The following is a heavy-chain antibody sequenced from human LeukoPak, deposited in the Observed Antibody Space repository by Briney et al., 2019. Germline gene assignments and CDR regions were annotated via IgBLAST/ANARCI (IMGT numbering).Heavy chain of an antibody. CDR3: ARTGEKRISGSGSYYRGRPIDY. J-gene: IGHJ4*02. CDR2: IGHSGST. Sequence: ETLSLTCAVYGGSFSGHYWSWIRQPPGKGLEWIGEIGHSGSTNYNPSLESRVTISIDTSKNQFSLTVRSVTAADAAFYYCARTGEKRISGSGSYYRGRPIDYWGQGTLVTVSS. V-gene: IGHV4-34*01. CDR1: GGSFSGHY. D-gene: IGHD3-10*01.